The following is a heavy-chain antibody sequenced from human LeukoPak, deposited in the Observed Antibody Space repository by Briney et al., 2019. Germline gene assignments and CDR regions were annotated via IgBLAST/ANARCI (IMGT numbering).Heavy chain of an antibody. CDR1: GGSISSYY. D-gene: IGHD6-19*01. CDR2: IYYSGST. J-gene: IGHJ6*03. V-gene: IGHV4-59*01. CDR3: ARVDLAVAGTSYYYYYMDV. Sequence: SETLSPTCTVSGGSISSYYWSWIRQPPGKGLEWIGYIYYSGSTNYNPSLKSRVTISVDTSKNQFSLKLSSVTAADTAVYYCARVDLAVAGTSYYYYYMDVWGKGTTVTISS.